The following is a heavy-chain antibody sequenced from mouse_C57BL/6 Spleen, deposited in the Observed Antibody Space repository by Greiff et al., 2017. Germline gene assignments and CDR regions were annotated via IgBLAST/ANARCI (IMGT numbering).Heavy chain of an antibody. Sequence: EVKLEESGAELVRPGASVKLSCTASGFNIKDDYMNWVKQRPEQGLGWIGWIDPENGDTEYASKFQGKATIITDTSSNTAYLQLSSLSSEDTTVYYCTGGGNYWAMDYWGQGTSVTVSS. CDR1: GFNIKDDY. V-gene: IGHV14-4*01. D-gene: IGHD2-1*01. J-gene: IGHJ4*01. CDR3: TGGGNYWAMDY. CDR2: IDPENGDT.